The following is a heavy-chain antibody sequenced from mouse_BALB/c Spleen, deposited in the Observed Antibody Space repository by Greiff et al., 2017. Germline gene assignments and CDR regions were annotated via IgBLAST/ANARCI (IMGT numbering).Heavy chain of an antibody. CDR2: IDTSDSYT. J-gene: IGHJ3*01. CDR1: GYTFTDYW. V-gene: IGHV1-69*01. CDR3: ARMNYGSSPFAY. Sequence: QVQLQQPGAELVMPGASVKMSCKASGYTFTDYWMHWVKQRPGQGLEWIGAIDTSDSYTSYNQKFKGKATLTVDESSSTAYMQLSSLTSEDSAVYYCARMNYGSSPFAYWGQGTLVTVSA. D-gene: IGHD1-1*01.